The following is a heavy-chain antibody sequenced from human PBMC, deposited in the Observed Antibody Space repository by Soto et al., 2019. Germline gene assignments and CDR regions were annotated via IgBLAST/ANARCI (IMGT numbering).Heavy chain of an antibody. D-gene: IGHD2-15*01. CDR1: GYSFTSYW. V-gene: IGHV5-51*01. CDR2: IYPGDSDT. CDR3: ARHSGGKVVNSWWYFDL. Sequence: GESLKISCKGSGYSFTSYWIGWVRQMPGKGLEWMGIIYPGDSDTRYSPSFQGQVTISADKSISTAYLQWSSLRASDTAMYYCARHSGGKVVNSWWYFDLWGRGTLVTVSS. J-gene: IGHJ2*01.